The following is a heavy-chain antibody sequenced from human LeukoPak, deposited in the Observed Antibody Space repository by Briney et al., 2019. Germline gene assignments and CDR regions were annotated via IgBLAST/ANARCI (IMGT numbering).Heavy chain of an antibody. J-gene: IGHJ4*02. CDR2: INHSGST. V-gene: IGHV4-34*01. CDR1: GGSLSGYY. D-gene: IGHD2-15*01. CDR3: ARSDIVVVVADTLRYDSSGYYDY. Sequence: SETLSLTCAVHGGSLSGYYWSWIRQPPGKGLEWIGEINHSGSTNYNPSLKSRVTISVDTSKNQFSLKLSSVTAADTAVYYCARSDIVVVVADTLRYDSSGYYDYWGQGTLVTVSS.